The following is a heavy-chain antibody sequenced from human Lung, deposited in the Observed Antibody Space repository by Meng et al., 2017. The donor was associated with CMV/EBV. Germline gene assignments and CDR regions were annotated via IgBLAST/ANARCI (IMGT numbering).Heavy chain of an antibody. V-gene: IGHV3-11*04. J-gene: IGHJ4*02. CDR3: VRDILRVGITYYFDY. D-gene: IGHD1-26*01. CDR2: ISGDGSDL. CDR1: GFPFSNYY. Sequence: GGSXRLXXAASGFPFSNYYMSWIRLAPGKGLEWISYISGDGSDLFYGDSVRGRFTISRDNAKNSLYLQINSLRVEDTAVYYCVRDILRVGITYYFDYWGQGTLVTVSS.